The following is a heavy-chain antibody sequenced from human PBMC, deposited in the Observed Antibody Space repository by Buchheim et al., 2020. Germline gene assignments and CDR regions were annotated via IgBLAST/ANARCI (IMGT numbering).Heavy chain of an antibody. V-gene: IGHV3-48*04. Sequence: EVQLVESGGGLVQPGGSLRLSCAASGFTFSIFGMNWVRQAPGKGLEWVSYINPSGTTISYADSVRGRFTMSRDTAKSSLYLQMDSLRAEDTAVYYCARVRIWGTSNYYGMDVWGQGTT. CDR3: ARVRIWGTSNYYGMDV. CDR2: INPSGTTI. D-gene: IGHD7-27*01. CDR1: GFTFSIFG. J-gene: IGHJ6*02.